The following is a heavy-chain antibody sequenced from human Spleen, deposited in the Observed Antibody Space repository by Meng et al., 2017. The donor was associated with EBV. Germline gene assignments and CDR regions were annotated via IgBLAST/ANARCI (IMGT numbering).Heavy chain of an antibody. J-gene: IGHJ4*02. CDR2: INDGNGNT. D-gene: IGHD6-13*01. Sequence: GQRVQSGAEVKKPEASVKVSRKASGYTTSYAIHWMRQAPGQKLEWMGWINDGNGNTKYSQNFQGRVTITRDRSAGTAYMELSNLRSEDTAVYHCASGYTSVSGRPFDYWGQGTLVTVSS. CDR1: GYTTSYA. CDR3: ASGYTSVSGRPFDY. V-gene: IGHV1-3*01.